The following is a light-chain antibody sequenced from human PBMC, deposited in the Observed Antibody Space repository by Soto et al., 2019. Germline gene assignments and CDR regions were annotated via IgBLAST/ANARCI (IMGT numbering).Light chain of an antibody. CDR1: AGAVTSAYY. Sequence: QAVVTQEPSLTVSPGGTVTLTCASSAGAVTSAYYTNWLQQKPGQAPRALIYSTSEKHSWTPARFSGSLLGGKAALTLSAAQPEDEDDYCCLLYYGGAQVLFGGGTKLTVL. CDR3: LLYYGGAQVL. V-gene: IGLV7-43*01. J-gene: IGLJ2*01. CDR2: STS.